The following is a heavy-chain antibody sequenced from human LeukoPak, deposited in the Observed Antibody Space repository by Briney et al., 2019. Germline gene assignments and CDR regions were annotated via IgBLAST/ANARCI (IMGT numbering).Heavy chain of an antibody. CDR3: ARDYGGNVDWFDP. J-gene: IGHJ5*02. CDR1: GGTFSSYA. Sequence: SVKVSCKASGGTFSSYAISWVRQAPGQGLEWMGGIIPIFGTANYAQKFQGRVTITADESTSTAYMELSRLRSDDTAVYYCARDYGGNVDWFDPWGQGTLVTVSS. V-gene: IGHV1-69*13. CDR2: IIPIFGTA. D-gene: IGHD4-23*01.